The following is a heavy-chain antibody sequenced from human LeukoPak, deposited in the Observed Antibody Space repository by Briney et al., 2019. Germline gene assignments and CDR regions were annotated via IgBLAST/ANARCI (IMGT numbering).Heavy chain of an antibody. D-gene: IGHD2-21*01. CDR1: GGTFSSYA. CDR2: IIPIFGTA. J-gene: IGHJ4*02. V-gene: IGHV1-69*13. CDR3: ARVWGYCGGDCHFDY. Sequence: GASVKVSCKASGGTFSSYAISWVRQAPGQGLEWMGGIIPIFGTANYAQKFQGRVTITADESTSTAYMELSSLRSEDTAVYYGARVWGYCGGDCHFDYWGQGTLVTVSS.